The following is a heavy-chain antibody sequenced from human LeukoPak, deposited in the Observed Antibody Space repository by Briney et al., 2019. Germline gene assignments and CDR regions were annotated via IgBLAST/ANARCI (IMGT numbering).Heavy chain of an antibody. CDR2: ISGSGGST. CDR3: ANHYGGNPKYYFDY. Sequence: GGSLRLSCAASGFTFSSYAMSWVRQAPGKGLEWVSAISGSGGSTYYADSVKGRFTISRDNSKNTLYLQMNSLRAEDTAVYYCANHYGGNPKYYFDYWGQGTLVTVSS. D-gene: IGHD4-23*01. V-gene: IGHV3-23*01. CDR1: GFTFSSYA. J-gene: IGHJ4*02.